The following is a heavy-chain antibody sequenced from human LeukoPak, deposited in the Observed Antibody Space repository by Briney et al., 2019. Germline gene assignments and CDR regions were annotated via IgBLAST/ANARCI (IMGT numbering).Heavy chain of an antibody. CDR2: IYYSGGT. CDR1: GGSISSYY. V-gene: IGHV4-59*12. CDR3: ARDVSGGATYDY. D-gene: IGHD2-21*01. Sequence: SETLSLTCTVSGGSISSYYWSWIRQPPGKGLEWIGYIYYSGGTNYNPSLKSRVTISVDTSKNQFSLKLSSVTAADTGVYYCARDVSGGATYDYWGQGTLVTVSS. J-gene: IGHJ4*02.